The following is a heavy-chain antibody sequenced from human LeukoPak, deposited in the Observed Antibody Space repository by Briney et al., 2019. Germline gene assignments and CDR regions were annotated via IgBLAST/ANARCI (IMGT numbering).Heavy chain of an antibody. CDR1: GYTFTSYY. CDR2: INPSGGST. V-gene: IGHV1-46*01. D-gene: IGHD1-26*01. J-gene: IGHJ4*02. CDR3: ARDLSGSYRGNDY. Sequence: GASVKVSCKASGYTFTSYYMHWVRQAPGPGLEWMGIINPSGGSTSYAQKFQGRVTMARATSTRIVYMELSSLRSEDTAVYSCARDLSGSYRGNDYWGQGTLVTVSS.